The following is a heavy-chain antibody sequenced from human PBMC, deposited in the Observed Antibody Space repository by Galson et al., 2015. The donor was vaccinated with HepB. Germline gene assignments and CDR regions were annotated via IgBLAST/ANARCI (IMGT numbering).Heavy chain of an antibody. Sequence: SVKVSCKASGYTFINYALHWVRQVPGQGLEWIGVIEPTSGNTTYAQRSQGRVSLTTDTSTNTVYMELSSLRSDDAAVYYCARDDSGDLSYNYVLDVWGQGTTVAVSS. D-gene: IGHD4-17*01. CDR1: GYTFINYA. J-gene: IGHJ6*02. CDR3: ARDDSGDLSYNYVLDV. V-gene: IGHV1-46*04. CDR2: IEPTSGNT.